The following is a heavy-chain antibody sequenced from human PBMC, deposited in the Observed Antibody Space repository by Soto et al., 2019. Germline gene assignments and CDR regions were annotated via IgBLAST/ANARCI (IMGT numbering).Heavy chain of an antibody. V-gene: IGHV4-30-2*01. J-gene: IGHJ4*02. CDR3: AREGYSSSWHLEDY. Sequence: SETLSLTCAVSGVSISSGGYSWGWIRQPPGKGLEWIGYIYHSGSTYYNPSLKSRVTISVDWSKNQFSLKLTSVTAADTAVYYCAREGYSSSWHLEDYWGQGTPVNVPS. D-gene: IGHD6-13*01. CDR2: IYHSGST. CDR1: GVSISSGGYS.